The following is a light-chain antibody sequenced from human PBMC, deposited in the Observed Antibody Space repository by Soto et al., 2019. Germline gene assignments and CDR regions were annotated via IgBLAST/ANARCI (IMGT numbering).Light chain of an antibody. CDR2: GAS. V-gene: IGKV3-20*01. CDR3: HQYTTSPEWT. CDR1: QSVSSTY. Sequence: EIVLTQSPGTVSLSPGERATLSCRASQSVSSTYSAWYQQKPGQAPRLLIYGASSRATGIPDRFSGSGSGTEFTLTISRLEPEDSAMYYCHQYTTSPEWTFGQGTRVAIK. J-gene: IGKJ1*01.